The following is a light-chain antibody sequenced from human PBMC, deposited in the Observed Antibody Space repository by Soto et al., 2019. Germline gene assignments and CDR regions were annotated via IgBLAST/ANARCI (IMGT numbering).Light chain of an antibody. Sequence: EIVMTQSPATLSVSPGERATLSCRASQSVSSNLAWYQQKPGQAPRLLIYHASTRATGIPARFSGRGSGTEFTLTNSSLQSEDFAVYYCQQYNKWPLTFGGGTKVEIK. J-gene: IGKJ4*01. CDR2: HAS. V-gene: IGKV3-15*01. CDR1: QSVSSN. CDR3: QQYNKWPLT.